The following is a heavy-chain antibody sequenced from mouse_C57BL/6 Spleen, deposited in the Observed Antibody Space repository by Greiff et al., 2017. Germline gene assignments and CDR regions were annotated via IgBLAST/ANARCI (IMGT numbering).Heavy chain of an antibody. CDR1: GYTFTSYW. Sequence: QVQLQQPGAELVKPGASVKLSCKASGYTFTSYWMHWVKQRPGQGLEWIGMIHPNSGSTNYNEKFKSKATLTVDKSSSTAYMQLSSLTSEDSAVYYCARWVTTVEGDYWGQGTTLTVSS. V-gene: IGHV1-64*01. CDR2: IHPNSGST. J-gene: IGHJ2*01. CDR3: ARWVTTVEGDY. D-gene: IGHD1-1*01.